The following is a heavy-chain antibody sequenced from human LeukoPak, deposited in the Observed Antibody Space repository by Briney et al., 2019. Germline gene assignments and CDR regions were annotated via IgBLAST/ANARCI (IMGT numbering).Heavy chain of an antibody. D-gene: IGHD3-16*02. CDR1: GFTFSSYE. CDR2: ISGSSSYI. Sequence: GGSLRLSCAASGFTFSSYEMNWVRQAPGKGLEWVSSISGSSSYIYYADSVKGRFTISRRNAKNSLYLQMNSLRAEDTAVYYCARVSAGVIGMKDVFDIWGQGTMVTVSS. CDR3: ARVSAGVIGMKDVFDI. V-gene: IGHV3-21*01. J-gene: IGHJ3*02.